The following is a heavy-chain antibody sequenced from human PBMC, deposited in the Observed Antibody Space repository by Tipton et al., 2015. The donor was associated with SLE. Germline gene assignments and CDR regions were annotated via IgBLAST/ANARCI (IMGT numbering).Heavy chain of an antibody. D-gene: IGHD6-13*01. Sequence: SLRLSCAASGFTFSSYWMSWVRQAPGKGLEWVSVIYSGGSTYYADSVKGRFTISRDNSKNTLYLQMNSLRAEDTAVYYCAREGGAYSSSWFEDAFDIWGQGTMVTVSS. CDR1: GFTFSSYW. CDR3: AREGGAYSSSWFEDAFDI. J-gene: IGHJ3*02. V-gene: IGHV3-66*02. CDR2: IYSGGST.